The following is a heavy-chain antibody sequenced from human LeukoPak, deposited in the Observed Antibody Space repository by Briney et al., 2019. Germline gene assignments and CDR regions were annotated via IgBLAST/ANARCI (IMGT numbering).Heavy chain of an antibody. CDR2: INYSGRT. J-gene: IGHJ5*02. V-gene: IGHV4-39*01. Sequence: IPSETLSLTCSLSVDSISISGVYWGWSRQSPGKGLECIGTINYSGRTLYSSSRRIRFTISVHTSKNQFSQKLASCTAADTAVYSCARQADNDHGDPNWFDPWGQGTLVTVSS. D-gene: IGHD4-17*01. CDR3: ARQADNDHGDPNWFDP. CDR1: VDSISISGVY.